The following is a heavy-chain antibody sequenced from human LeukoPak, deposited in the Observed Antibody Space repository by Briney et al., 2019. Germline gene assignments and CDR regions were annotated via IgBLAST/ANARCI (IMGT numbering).Heavy chain of an antibody. CDR3: ARECLSGSPYYYYMDV. CDR2: IYYSGTT. V-gene: IGHV4-39*07. CDR1: GGSISSSSCY. Sequence: SETLSLTCTVSGGSISSSSCYWGWIRQPPGKGLEWIGNIYYSGTTYYNGSLKSRFTMSVDTSKNQFSLKLSSVTAADTAVYYCARECLSGSPYYYYMDVWGKGTTVTVSS. J-gene: IGHJ6*03. D-gene: IGHD1-26*01.